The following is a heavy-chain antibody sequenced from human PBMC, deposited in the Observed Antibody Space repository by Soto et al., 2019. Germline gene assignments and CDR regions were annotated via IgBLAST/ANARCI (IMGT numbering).Heavy chain of an antibody. CDR3: ASEGYGGSDYSYYGMDV. CDR2: ISSSSSYI. CDR1: GFTFSSYS. D-gene: IGHD5-12*01. Sequence: GGSLRLSCAASGFTFSSYSMNWVRQAPGKGLEWVSSISSSSSYIYYADSVKGRFTISRDNAKNSLYLQMNSLRAEDTAVYYCASEGYGGSDYSYYGMDVWGQGTTVAVSS. J-gene: IGHJ6*02. V-gene: IGHV3-21*01.